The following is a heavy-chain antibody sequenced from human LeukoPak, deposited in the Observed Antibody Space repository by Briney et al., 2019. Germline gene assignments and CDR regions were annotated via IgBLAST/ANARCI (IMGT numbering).Heavy chain of an antibody. D-gene: IGHD3-16*01. CDR2: ISYNGSDK. J-gene: IGHJ4*02. Sequence: GGSLRLSCAASGFTFSCYAMYWVRQAPGKGLERVAVISYNGSDKYNADSVKGRFTISRDNSKNTLYLQMNSLRAEDTAVYYCARDLGSDFDYWGQGTLVTVSS. V-gene: IGHV3-30-3*01. CDR3: ARDLGSDFDY. CDR1: GFTFSCYA.